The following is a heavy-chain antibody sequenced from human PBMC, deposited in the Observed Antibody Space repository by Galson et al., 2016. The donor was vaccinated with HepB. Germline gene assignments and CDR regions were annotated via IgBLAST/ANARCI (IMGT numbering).Heavy chain of an antibody. CDR2: ISWDGDIT. D-gene: IGHD3-10*01. CDR3: TKEGDGSGSFFDY. J-gene: IGHJ4*02. CDR1: GFTFEDYS. Sequence: CAASGFTFEDYSMHWVRQAPGKGLEWISLISWDGDITYYAESVEGRFTVSRDNSKSSLYLQLNDLRTDDTALYYCTKEGDGSGSFFDYWGQGTLVTVSS. V-gene: IGHV3-43*01.